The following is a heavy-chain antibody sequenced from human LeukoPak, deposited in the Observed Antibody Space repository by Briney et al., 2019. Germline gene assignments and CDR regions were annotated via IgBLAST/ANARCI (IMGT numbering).Heavy chain of an antibody. V-gene: IGHV4-4*07. CDR1: GGSISSYY. CDR3: ARVVFGVVISPMWSPHPIDAFDI. J-gene: IGHJ3*02. Sequence: PSETLSLTCTVSGGSISSYYWSWIRQPAVKGLEWIGRIYTSGSTNYNPSLKSRVTMSVDTSKNQFSLKLSSVTAADTAVYYCARVVFGVVISPMWSPHPIDAFDIRGQGTMVTVFS. CDR2: IYTSGST. D-gene: IGHD3-3*01.